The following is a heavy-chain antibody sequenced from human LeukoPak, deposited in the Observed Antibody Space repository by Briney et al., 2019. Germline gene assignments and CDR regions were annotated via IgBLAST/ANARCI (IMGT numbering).Heavy chain of an antibody. J-gene: IGHJ4*02. Sequence: ASVKVSCKASGYTFTAYGISWVRQAPGQGLEWMGWISANNGNTNYAQKVQGRVTMARDTSTSTAYMELRSLRYDDTAVYYCSRDDGPFGGVRFDHWGQGTLVTVSS. D-gene: IGHD3-16*01. CDR1: GYTFTAYG. CDR3: SRDDGPFGGVRFDH. V-gene: IGHV1-18*01. CDR2: ISANNGNT.